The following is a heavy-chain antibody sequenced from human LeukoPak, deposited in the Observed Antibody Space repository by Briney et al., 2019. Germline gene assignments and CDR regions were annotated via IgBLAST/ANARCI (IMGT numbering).Heavy chain of an antibody. CDR2: INHSGST. Sequence: SETLSLTCAVYGWTFSGYYWSWIRQPPGKGLEWIGEINHSGSTNYNPSLKSRVSISAATSKTQFSLKRSSVTAADTAVYYCARLRSYGLYYFDYWGQGNLVTVSS. CDR1: GWTFSGYY. CDR3: ARLRSYGLYYFDY. V-gene: IGHV4-34*01. J-gene: IGHJ4*02. D-gene: IGHD5-18*01.